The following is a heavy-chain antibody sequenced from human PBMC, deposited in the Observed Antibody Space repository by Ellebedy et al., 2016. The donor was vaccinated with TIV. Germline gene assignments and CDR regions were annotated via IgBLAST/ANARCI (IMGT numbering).Heavy chain of an antibody. CDR2: ISSSSSYI. CDR1: GFTFSSYE. V-gene: IGHV3-21*05. J-gene: IGHJ4*02. CDR3: ARVTLHCSSTSCLDY. D-gene: IGHD2-2*01. Sequence: GESLKISCAASGFTFSSYEMNWVRQAPGKGLEWVSYISSSSSYIYYADSVKGRFTISRDNAKNSLYLQMNSLRAEDTAVYYCARVTLHCSSTSCLDYWGQGTLVTVSS.